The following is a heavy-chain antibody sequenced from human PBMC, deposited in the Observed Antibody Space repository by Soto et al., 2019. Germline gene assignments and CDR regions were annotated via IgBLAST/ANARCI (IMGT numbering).Heavy chain of an antibody. CDR1: GFTFDDYA. J-gene: IGHJ1*01. CDR2: INWNSGSI. Sequence: EVQLVESGGGLVQPGRSLRLSCAGSGFTFDDYAMHWVRQVPGKGLEWVSGINWNSGSIGYADSVKGRFAISRDNAKNSLHLQMNSLRSEDTAFYYCVKDESINWYSGHFRHWGQGTLVTVSS. V-gene: IGHV3-9*01. D-gene: IGHD6-13*01. CDR3: VKDESINWYSGHFRH.